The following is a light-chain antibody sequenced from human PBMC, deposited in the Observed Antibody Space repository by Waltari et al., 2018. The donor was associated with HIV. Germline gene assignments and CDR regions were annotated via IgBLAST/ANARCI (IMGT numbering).Light chain of an antibody. Sequence: DIHLTQPPSFLSASVGDTVTITCRASQGVNTYLAWYQQRPGEVPKLLIYSASTLKTGVPSRFSGSGSGTEFSLTISGLQPEDLATYYCQQLNSYPLTFGGGTTLEIK. CDR3: QQLNSYPLT. CDR2: SAS. V-gene: IGKV1-9*01. CDR1: QGVNTY. J-gene: IGKJ4*02.